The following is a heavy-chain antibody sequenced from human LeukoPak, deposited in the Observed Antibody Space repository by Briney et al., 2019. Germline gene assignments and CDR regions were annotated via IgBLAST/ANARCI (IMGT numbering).Heavy chain of an antibody. Sequence: SETLSLTCTVSGGSINSSNYYWGWIRQAPGKVLEWIGSIYYSGSTYYNPSLESRITMSVDTSKNQFSLKLNSVTAADTAVYFCARLRAHAYNYGFDYWGQGALVTVSS. CDR1: GGSINSSNYY. J-gene: IGHJ4*02. CDR3: ARLRAHAYNYGFDY. CDR2: IYYSGST. D-gene: IGHD5-24*01. V-gene: IGHV4-39*07.